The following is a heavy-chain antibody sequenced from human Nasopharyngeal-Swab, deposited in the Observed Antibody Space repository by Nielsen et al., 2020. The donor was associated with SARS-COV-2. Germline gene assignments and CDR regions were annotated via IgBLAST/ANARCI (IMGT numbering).Heavy chain of an antibody. J-gene: IGHJ3*02. CDR2: INHSGST. CDR3: ARGFGFGAYLI. Sequence: WIRQPPGKGLEWIGEINHSGSTNYNPSLKSRVTISVDTSKNQFSLKLSSVTAADTAVYYCARGFGFGAYLIWGQGTMVTVSS. V-gene: IGHV4-34*01. D-gene: IGHD3-10*01.